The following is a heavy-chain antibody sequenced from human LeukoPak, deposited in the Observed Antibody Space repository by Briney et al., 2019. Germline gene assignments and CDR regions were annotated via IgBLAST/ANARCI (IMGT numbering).Heavy chain of an antibody. V-gene: IGHV1-46*01. D-gene: IGHD3-9*01. CDR1: GYTFTSYY. Sequence: GASVKVSCKASGYTFTSYYMHWVRQAPGQGLEWMGIINPSGGSTSYAQKFQGRVTMTRDTSTSTVYMELSSPRSEDTAVYYCAREGDDILTGYGPWDYWGQGTLVTVSS. J-gene: IGHJ4*02. CDR2: INPSGGST. CDR3: AREGDDILTGYGPWDY.